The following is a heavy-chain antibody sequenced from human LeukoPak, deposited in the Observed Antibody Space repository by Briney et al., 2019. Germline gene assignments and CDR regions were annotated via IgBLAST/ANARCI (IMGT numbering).Heavy chain of an antibody. D-gene: IGHD5-18*01. V-gene: IGHV1-18*01. CDR1: GYTFTSYG. CDR3: ARDPGWDTAMVPDY. Sequence: ASVKLSCKASGYTFTSYGISWVRQAPGQGLEWMGWISAYNGNTNNAQKLQGRVTMTTDTSTSTAYMELRSLRSDDTAVYYCARDPGWDTAMVPDYWGQGTLVTVSS. CDR2: ISAYNGNT. J-gene: IGHJ4*02.